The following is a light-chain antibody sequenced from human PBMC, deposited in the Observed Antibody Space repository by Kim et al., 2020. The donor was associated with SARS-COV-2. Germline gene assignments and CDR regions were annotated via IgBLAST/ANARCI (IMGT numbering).Light chain of an antibody. CDR3: SSYTSSSTVV. CDR2: DDS. CDR1: SSDVGGYNY. Sequence: QSALTQPASVSGSPGQSITISCTGTSSDVGGYNYVSWYQQHPGKAPKLMIYDDSKRPSGVSNRFSGSKSGNTASLTISGLQAEDDADYYCSSYTSSSTVVFGGGTQLTVL. J-gene: IGLJ2*01. V-gene: IGLV2-14*01.